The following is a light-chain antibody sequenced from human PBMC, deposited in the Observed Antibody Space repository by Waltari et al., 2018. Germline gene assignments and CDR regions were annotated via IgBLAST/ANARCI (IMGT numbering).Light chain of an antibody. CDR2: EVS. V-gene: IGLV2-14*01. CDR1: SSDVAGYHY. J-gene: IGLJ2*01. Sequence: QSALTQPASVSGSPGQSITISCPGTSSDVAGYHYPSWYQQHPGQAPKLMIYEVSNRPSGVSNRFSGSKSGNTASLTISGLQAEDEADYYCSSYTSSSTRVVFGGGTKLTVL. CDR3: SSYTSSSTRVV.